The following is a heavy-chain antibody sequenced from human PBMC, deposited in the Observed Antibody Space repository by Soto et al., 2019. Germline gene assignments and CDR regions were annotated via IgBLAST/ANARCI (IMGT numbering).Heavy chain of an antibody. CDR3: ARMATSGTLNWFDP. Sequence: GASVKVFCKASGYTFTSYGISWVRQAPGQGLEWMGWMNPNSGNGGYAQKFQGRVTMTRDTSTSTAYMELSSLASDDTAIYYCARMATSGTLNWFDPWGQGTLVTVSS. CDR2: MNPNSGNG. V-gene: IGHV1-8*02. CDR1: GYTFTSYG. J-gene: IGHJ5*02.